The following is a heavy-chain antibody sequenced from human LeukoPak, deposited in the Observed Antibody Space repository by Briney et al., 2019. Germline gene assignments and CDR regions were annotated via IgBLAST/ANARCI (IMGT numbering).Heavy chain of an antibody. D-gene: IGHD3-16*01. V-gene: IGHV3-30*02. J-gene: IGHJ4*02. CDR2: IHYDGNTT. Sequence: GGSLRLSCVTSGFPLSTYGVHWVRQAPGSGLEWLAYIHYDGNTTNYADSVKGRFTISRENSKNTLYLQMNSLRTEDTAVYYCAKDVAYTFDYWGQGTLVTVSS. CDR3: AKDVAYTFDY. CDR1: GFPLSTYG.